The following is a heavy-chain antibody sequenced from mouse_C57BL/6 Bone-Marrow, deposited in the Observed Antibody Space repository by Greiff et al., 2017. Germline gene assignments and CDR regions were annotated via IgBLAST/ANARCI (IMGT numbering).Heavy chain of an antibody. CDR2: INPNYGTT. V-gene: IGHV1-39*01. CDR1: GYSFTDYY. CDR3: ARPILRFYAMDY. D-gene: IGHD1-1*01. Sequence: EVQLQQSGPELVKPGASVKISCKASGYSFTDYYMNWVKQSNGKSLEWIGVINPNYGTTSYNQKFKGKATLTVDQSSSTAYLQLNSLTSEDSSVYYGARPILRFYAMDYWGQGTSVTVSS. J-gene: IGHJ4*01.